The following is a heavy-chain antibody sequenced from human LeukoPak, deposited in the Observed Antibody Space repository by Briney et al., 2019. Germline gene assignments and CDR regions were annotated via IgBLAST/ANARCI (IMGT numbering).Heavy chain of an antibody. J-gene: IGHJ3*02. Sequence: GGSLRLSCAASGFTFSSYWMSWVRQAPGKGLEWVANIKRDGSEKYYVDSVKGRFTISRDNAKNSLYLQMNSLRAEDTAVYYCARDVSPYYDFWSGYYRGDAFDIWGQGTMVTVSS. CDR3: ARDVSPYYDFWSGYYRGDAFDI. V-gene: IGHV3-7*01. CDR1: GFTFSSYW. CDR2: IKRDGSEK. D-gene: IGHD3-3*01.